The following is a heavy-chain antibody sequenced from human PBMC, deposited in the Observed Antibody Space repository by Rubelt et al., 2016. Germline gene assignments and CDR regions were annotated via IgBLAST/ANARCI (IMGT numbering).Heavy chain of an antibody. V-gene: IGHV3-33*05. D-gene: IGHD6-19*01. CDR3: AKLGSGWYAFDI. CDR1: GFTFSSYG. J-gene: IGHJ3*02. CDR2: ISYDGSNK. Sequence: AASGFTFSSYGMHWVRQAPGKGLEWVAVISYDGSNKYYADSVKGRFTISRDNSKNTLYLQMNSLRAEDTAVYYCAKLGSGWYAFDIWGQGTMVTVSS.